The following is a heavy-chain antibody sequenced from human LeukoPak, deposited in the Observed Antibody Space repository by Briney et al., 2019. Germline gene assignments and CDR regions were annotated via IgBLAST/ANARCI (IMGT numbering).Heavy chain of an antibody. Sequence: GGSLRLSCAASGFTFSSYAMHWVRQAPGKGLEWVAVISYDGSNKYYADSVKGRFTISRDNSKNTLYLQMNSLRAEDTAVYYCAKDQGSSSWLNFDYWGQGTLVTVSS. CDR2: ISYDGSNK. CDR3: AKDQGSSSWLNFDY. D-gene: IGHD6-13*01. CDR1: GFTFSSYA. V-gene: IGHV3-30-3*01. J-gene: IGHJ4*02.